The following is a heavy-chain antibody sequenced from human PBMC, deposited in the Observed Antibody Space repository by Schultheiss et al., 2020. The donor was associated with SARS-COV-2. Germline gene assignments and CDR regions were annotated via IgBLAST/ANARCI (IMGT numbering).Heavy chain of an antibody. D-gene: IGHD2-2*01. Sequence: GGSLRLSCAASGFTFSSYAMSWVRQAPGKGLEWVSGISGSGGTTYYADSVKGRFTISRDNSKSTVYLQMNSLRAEDTAVYYCARVSRGYYYYGMDVWGQGTTVTVSS. V-gene: IGHV3-23*01. CDR3: ARVSRGYYYYGMDV. CDR2: ISGSGGTT. CDR1: GFTFSSYA. J-gene: IGHJ6*02.